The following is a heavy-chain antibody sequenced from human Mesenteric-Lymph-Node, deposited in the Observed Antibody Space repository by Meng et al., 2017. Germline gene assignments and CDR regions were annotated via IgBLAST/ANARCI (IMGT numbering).Heavy chain of an antibody. CDR3: VRSSAWVRTGFDP. D-gene: IGHD6-19*01. CDR1: GGPISTSGYY. CDR2: IGHSGFT. J-gene: IGHJ5*02. V-gene: IGHV4-39*01. Sequence: QPQLQGAGPGLVRPSEALSLTCSVSGGPISTSGYYWGWIRQPPGKGLEWIGSIGHSGFTYYTPSLKSRVTVSIDTSRNQFSLWLTSVTAADTAVYYCVRSSAWVRTGFDPWGQGTLVTVSS.